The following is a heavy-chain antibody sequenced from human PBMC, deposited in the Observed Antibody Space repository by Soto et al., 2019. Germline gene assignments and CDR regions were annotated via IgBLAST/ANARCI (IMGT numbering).Heavy chain of an antibody. Sequence: SETLSLTCAVSGGSISSGGYSWSWIRPPPGKGLEWIGYIYHSGSTYYNPSLKSRVTISVDRSKNQFSLQLRSMTAADTAVYYCAAHSGSTYGPLDYWGQGTQVTVSS. CDR1: GGSISSGGYS. D-gene: IGHD3-10*01. CDR3: AAHSGSTYGPLDY. J-gene: IGHJ4*02. V-gene: IGHV4-30-2*01. CDR2: IYHSGST.